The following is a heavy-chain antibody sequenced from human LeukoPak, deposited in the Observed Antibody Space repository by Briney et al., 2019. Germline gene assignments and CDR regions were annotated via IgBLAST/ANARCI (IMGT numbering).Heavy chain of an antibody. D-gene: IGHD2-2*01. CDR2: ISSSSSYI. V-gene: IGHV3-21*01. J-gene: IGHJ6*04. Sequence: GGSLRLSCAASGFTFSSYSMNWVRQAPGKGLEWVSSISSSSSYIYYADSVKGRFTISRDNAKNSLYLQMNSLRAEDTAAYYCARDGEDIVVVLAALYGMDVWGKGTTVTVSS. CDR1: GFTFSSYS. CDR3: ARDGEDIVVVLAALYGMDV.